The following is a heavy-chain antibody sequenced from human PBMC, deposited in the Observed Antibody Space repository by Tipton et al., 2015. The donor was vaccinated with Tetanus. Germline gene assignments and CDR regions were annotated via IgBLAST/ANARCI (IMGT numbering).Heavy chain of an antibody. Sequence: SLRLSCAASGFTFSSYGMHWVRQAPGKGLEWVANIKQDGSEKYYVDSVKGRFTISRDNAKNSLYLQMNSLRAEDTAVYYCARAYSSSWYILPQYYFDYWGQGTLVTVSS. CDR1: GFTFSSYG. CDR3: ARAYSSSWYILPQYYFDY. D-gene: IGHD6-13*01. CDR2: IKQDGSEK. J-gene: IGHJ4*02. V-gene: IGHV3-7*01.